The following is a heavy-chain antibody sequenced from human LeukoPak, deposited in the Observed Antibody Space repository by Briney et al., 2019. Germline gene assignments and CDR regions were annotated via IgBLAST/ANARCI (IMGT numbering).Heavy chain of an antibody. CDR3: ARAPDGDYYYYYMDV. J-gene: IGHJ6*03. CDR2: ILYDGSNK. V-gene: IGHV3-30*04. D-gene: IGHD4-17*01. Sequence: GGSLRLSCAASGFTFSNYDMHWVRQAPGKGLEWVAVILYDGSNKYYADSVKGRFTISRDNSKSTLYLQMNSLRAEDTAVYYCARAPDGDYYYYYMDVWGKGTTVTVSS. CDR1: GFTFSNYD.